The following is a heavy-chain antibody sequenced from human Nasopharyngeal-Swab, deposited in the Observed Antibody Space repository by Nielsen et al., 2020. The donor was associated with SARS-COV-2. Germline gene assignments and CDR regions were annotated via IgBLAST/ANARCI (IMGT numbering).Heavy chain of an antibody. CDR1: GGSISSGGYY. CDR3: ARSEIAAGRPYYYYGMDV. D-gene: IGHD6-13*01. Sequence: SETLSLTCTVSGGSISSGGYYWSWIRQPPGKGLEWIGYIYYSGSTNYNPSLKSRVTISVDTSKNQFSLKLSSVTAADTAVYYCARSEIAAGRPYYYYGMDVWGQGTTVTVSS. CDR2: IYYSGST. J-gene: IGHJ6*02. V-gene: IGHV4-61*08.